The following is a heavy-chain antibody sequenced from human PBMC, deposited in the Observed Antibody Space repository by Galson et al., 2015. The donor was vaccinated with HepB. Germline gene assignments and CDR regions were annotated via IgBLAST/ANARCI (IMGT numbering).Heavy chain of an antibody. CDR3: VFLRGNDLKPLDY. D-gene: IGHD4-23*01. CDR2: ISSDSNTI. J-gene: IGHJ4*02. CDR1: TFIFTTYS. V-gene: IGHV3-48*04. Sequence: SLRLSCAASTFIFTTYSMNWVRQAPGKGLEWISYISSDSNTIYYADSVKGRFTISRDNAKNSLYLQMSSLRVEDTAVYYCVFLRGNDLKPLDYWGQGILVTVSS.